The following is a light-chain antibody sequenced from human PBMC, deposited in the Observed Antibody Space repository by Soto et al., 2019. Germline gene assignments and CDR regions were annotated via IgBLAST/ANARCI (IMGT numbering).Light chain of an antibody. CDR2: KAS. V-gene: IGKV1-5*03. J-gene: IGKJ1*01. Sequence: DIQMTQSPSTLSASVGDRVTITCRASQSISSWLAWYQQKPGKAPKLLLYKASTLDSGVPSRFSGSGSGTEFTLTISSLQPEDFATYYCQQYNSFPWTFGQGAKVEIK. CDR3: QQYNSFPWT. CDR1: QSISSW.